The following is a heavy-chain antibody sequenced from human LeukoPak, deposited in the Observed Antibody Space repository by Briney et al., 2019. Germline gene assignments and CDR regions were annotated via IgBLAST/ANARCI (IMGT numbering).Heavy chain of an antibody. CDR1: SGSISSSSYY. CDR3: ARRPYSSGWSGSWFDP. V-gene: IGHV4-39*01. CDR2: IYYSGST. D-gene: IGHD6-19*01. J-gene: IGHJ5*02. Sequence: SETLSLTCTVSSGSISSSSYYWGWIRQPPGKGLEWIGSIYYSGSTYYNPSLKSRVTISVDTSKNQFSLKLSSVTAADTAVYYCARRPYSSGWSGSWFDPWGQGTLVTVSS.